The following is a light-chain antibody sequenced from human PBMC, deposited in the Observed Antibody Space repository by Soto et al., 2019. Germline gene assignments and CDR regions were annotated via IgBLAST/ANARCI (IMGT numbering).Light chain of an antibody. V-gene: IGLV2-14*01. CDR3: SSYSTIGAEVH. J-gene: IGLJ2*01. Sequence: QSALTQPASVSGSPGQSITISCTGTNSDIGDYNFVSWYQQLPGKAPKLIISEVSNRPSGVSTRFSGSKSGNTASLTISGLQPEDEADYYCSSYSTIGAEVHVGGGTKLTVL. CDR2: EVS. CDR1: NSDIGDYNF.